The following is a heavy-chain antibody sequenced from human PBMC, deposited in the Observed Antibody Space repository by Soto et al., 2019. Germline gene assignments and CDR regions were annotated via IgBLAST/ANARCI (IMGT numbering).Heavy chain of an antibody. CDR2: INHSGST. V-gene: IGHV4-34*01. CDR1: GGSFSGYY. Sequence: SETLSLTCAVYGGSFSGYYWSWIRQPPGKGLEWIGEINHSGSTNYNPSLKSRVTISVDTSKNQFSLKLSSVTAADTAVYYCARGRFQRSSSWYIYWGQGTLVTVSS. D-gene: IGHD6-13*01. CDR3: ARGRFQRSSSWYIY. J-gene: IGHJ4*02.